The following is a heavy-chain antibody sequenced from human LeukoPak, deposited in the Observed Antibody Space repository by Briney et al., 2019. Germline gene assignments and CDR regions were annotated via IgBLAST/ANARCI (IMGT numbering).Heavy chain of an antibody. CDR1: GXSFNGYY. CDR2: ITPSGST. CDR3: ARSRVPYYYSYGMDV. Sequence: SETLSLTCAVYGXSFNGYYWSWIRQSPGKGLEWIGDITPSGSTSYTPSLKSRVTTSVDTSKNYFSLNLRSVTAADTAVYYCARSRVPYYYSYGMDVWGQGTTVTVSS. V-gene: IGHV4-34*01. J-gene: IGHJ6*02.